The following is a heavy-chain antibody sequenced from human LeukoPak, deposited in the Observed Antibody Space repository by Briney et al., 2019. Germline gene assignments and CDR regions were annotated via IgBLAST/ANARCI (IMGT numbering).Heavy chain of an antibody. Sequence: GGSLRLSCAASGFTFSSYATNWVRQAPGRGLEWVSGFSGSGGTTYYADSVKGRFTISRDNSKNTLYLQMNSLRAEDTAVYYCANGNRCTSPNCLGYYYFYMDVWGKGTTVTVSS. V-gene: IGHV3-23*01. D-gene: IGHD2-8*01. J-gene: IGHJ6*03. CDR3: ANGNRCTSPNCLGYYYFYMDV. CDR2: FSGSGGTT. CDR1: GFTFSSYA.